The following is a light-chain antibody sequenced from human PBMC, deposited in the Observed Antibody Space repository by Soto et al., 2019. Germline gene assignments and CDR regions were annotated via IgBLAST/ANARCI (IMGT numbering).Light chain of an antibody. CDR1: QSITTY. Sequence: DVQMTQSPPSLSASVGDIVTVTWRASQSITTYLNWYQQKRGRAPKLLIYGAFSLQTWVPSRLSGSRSGTHFTLTITSPQPDEFSTYICQQSYGTPRTLGQENKVELK. J-gene: IGKJ1*01. CDR2: GAF. V-gene: IGKV1-39*01. CDR3: QQSYGTPRT.